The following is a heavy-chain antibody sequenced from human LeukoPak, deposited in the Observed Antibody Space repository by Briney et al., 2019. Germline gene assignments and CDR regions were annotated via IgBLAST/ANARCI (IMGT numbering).Heavy chain of an antibody. Sequence: ASVKVSCKASGYTFTSYDINWVRQATGQGLEWMGWMNPNSGNTGYAQKFQGRVTMTRNTSISTAYMELSSLRSEDTAVYYCASGGEYYYYYYGMDVWGQGTTVTVSS. CDR1: GYTFTSYD. J-gene: IGHJ6*02. D-gene: IGHD7-27*01. CDR2: MNPNSGNT. CDR3: ASGGEYYYYYYGMDV. V-gene: IGHV1-8*01.